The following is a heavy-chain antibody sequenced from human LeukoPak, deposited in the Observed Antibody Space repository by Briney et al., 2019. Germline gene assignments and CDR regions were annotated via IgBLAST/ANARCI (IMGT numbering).Heavy chain of an antibody. V-gene: IGHV3-7*01. CDR1: GFTFSSYW. D-gene: IGHD6-6*01. J-gene: IGHJ4*02. CDR3: ANSSSSSEGSVFDY. CDR2: IKQDGSEK. Sequence: GGSLRLSCAASGFTFSSYWMSWVRQAPGKGLEWVANIKQDGSEKYYVDSVKGRFTISRDNAKNSLYLQMNSLRAEDTAVYYCANSSSSSEGSVFDYWGQGTLVTVSS.